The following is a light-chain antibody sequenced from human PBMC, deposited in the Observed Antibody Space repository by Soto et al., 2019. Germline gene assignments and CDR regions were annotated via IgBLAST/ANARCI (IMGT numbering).Light chain of an antibody. CDR3: QQYNDLPAT. CDR1: QDINNY. CDR2: DAS. V-gene: IGKV1-33*01. Sequence: DIQMTQSPSSLSSSVGDRVTITCQASQDINNYLNWYQQKPGKAPKLLIYDASNLETGVPSRFSGSGSGTDFTFTITSLQPEDSATYYCQQYNDLPATFGQGTRLDIK. J-gene: IGKJ5*01.